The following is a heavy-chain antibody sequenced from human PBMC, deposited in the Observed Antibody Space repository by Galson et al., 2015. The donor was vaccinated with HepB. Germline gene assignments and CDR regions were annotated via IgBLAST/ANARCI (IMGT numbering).Heavy chain of an antibody. D-gene: IGHD2-2*01. V-gene: IGHV1-69*04. CDR1: GGTFSSYA. Sequence: SVKVSCKASGGTFSSYAISWVRQAPGQGLEWMGRIIPILGIANYAQKFQGRVTITADKSTSTAYMELSSLRSEDTAVYYCAREGSRAPPLGYCSSTSCRKYYYYGMDVWGQGTTVTVSS. CDR3: AREGSRAPPLGYCSSTSCRKYYYYGMDV. CDR2: IIPILGIA. J-gene: IGHJ6*02.